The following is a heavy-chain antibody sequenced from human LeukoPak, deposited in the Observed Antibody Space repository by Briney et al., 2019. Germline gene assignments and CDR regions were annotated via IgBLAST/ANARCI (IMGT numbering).Heavy chain of an antibody. D-gene: IGHD3-3*01. V-gene: IGHV3-15*01. CDR1: GFTFSNAW. J-gene: IGHJ4*02. CDR2: ITSKTDGGTT. CDR3: TTLSTTFGVANDY. Sequence: PGGSLRPSCAASGFTFSNAWISWVRQAPGMGLEWVFRITSKTDGGTTDYAAPVKGRFTISRDDSKNTLYLQMNSMNTEDTAVYYCTTLSTTFGVANDYWGQGNLVSVSS.